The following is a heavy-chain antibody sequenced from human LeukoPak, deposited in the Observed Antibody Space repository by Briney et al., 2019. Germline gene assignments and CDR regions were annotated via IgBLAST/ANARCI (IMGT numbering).Heavy chain of an antibody. V-gene: IGHV4-59*01. Sequence: SETLSLTCTVSGGSIGSFFWSWIRQPPGKGLEWIGSMHYSGDSKYNPSLKSRVSLSIDTSKQQFSLRLSSVTAADTAVYYCARDLELERNRWNYFESWGQGTLVTVSS. CDR1: GGSIGSFF. CDR3: ARDLELERNRWNYFES. D-gene: IGHD1-1*01. J-gene: IGHJ4*02. CDR2: MHYSGDS.